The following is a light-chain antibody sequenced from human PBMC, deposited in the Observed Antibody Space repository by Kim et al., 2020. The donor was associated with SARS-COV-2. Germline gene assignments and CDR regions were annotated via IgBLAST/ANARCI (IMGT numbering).Light chain of an antibody. Sequence: QSALTQPASVSGSPGQSITISCTGTGSDVGANNYVSWYQQYPGKAPKLMIYDVSNRPSGVSDRFSGSKSGNTASLTISGLQAEDEADYYCSSYSRSTLILGAGTQLTVL. CDR2: DVS. V-gene: IGLV2-14*03. CDR3: SSYSRSTLI. J-gene: IGLJ2*01. CDR1: GSDVGANNY.